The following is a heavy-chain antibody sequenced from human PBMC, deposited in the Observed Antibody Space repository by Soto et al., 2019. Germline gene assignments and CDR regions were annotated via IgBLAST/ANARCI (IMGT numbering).Heavy chain of an antibody. Sequence: SETLSLTCSVPGGSISSYYLNWIRQPPEKGLEWIGDIYYRRNTNHNPCLITRVTISEDTSKNECPLKLRCVSTGDTDVYYCARELWFSEPSNPFDRWGQGSLVTVS. CDR2: IYYRRNT. CDR3: ARELWFSEPSNPFDR. D-gene: IGHD1-26*01. J-gene: IGHJ5*02. V-gene: IGHV4-59*01. CDR1: GGSISSYY.